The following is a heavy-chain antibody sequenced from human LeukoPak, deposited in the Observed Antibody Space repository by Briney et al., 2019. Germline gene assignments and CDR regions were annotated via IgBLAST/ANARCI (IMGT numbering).Heavy chain of an antibody. CDR3: ARAVTAMAAADY. Sequence: GGSLRLSCVASGLTFSSHSMNWVRQAPGKGLEWVSSISTTSTYIHYAESVKGRFTISRDNAKNSLYLQMNSLKAEDTAVYYCARAVTAMAAADYWGQGTLVTVSS. D-gene: IGHD5-18*01. J-gene: IGHJ4*02. CDR2: ISTTSTYI. CDR1: GLTFSSHS. V-gene: IGHV3-21*01.